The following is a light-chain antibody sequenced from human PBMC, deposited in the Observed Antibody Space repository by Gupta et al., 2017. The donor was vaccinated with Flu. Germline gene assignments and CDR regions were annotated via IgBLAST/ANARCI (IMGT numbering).Light chain of an antibody. CDR2: STN. J-gene: IGLJ1*01. CDR3: VLSMGGGTNV. Sequence: TVTLTCGLSSGSVSTTYYPSWYQQTPGQTPRTLIYSTNTRSSGVPDRFSGSILGNKAALTITGAQADDDSEYNCVLSMGGGTNVFGTGTKVTVL. V-gene: IGLV8-61*01. CDR1: SGSVSTTYY.